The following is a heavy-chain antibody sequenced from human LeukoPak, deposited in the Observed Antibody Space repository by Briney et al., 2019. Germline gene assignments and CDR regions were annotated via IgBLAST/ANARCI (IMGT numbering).Heavy chain of an antibody. CDR2: ISSSSSYI. J-gene: IGHJ2*01. Sequence: AGSLRLSCAASGFTFSSYSMNWVRQAPGKGLEGVSSISSSSSYIYYADSVKGRFTISRDNAKTSLYLQMNSLRAEDTAVYYCARAGTAMEFDLWGRGTLVTVSS. D-gene: IGHD5-18*01. CDR1: GFTFSSYS. V-gene: IGHV3-21*01. CDR3: ARAGTAMEFDL.